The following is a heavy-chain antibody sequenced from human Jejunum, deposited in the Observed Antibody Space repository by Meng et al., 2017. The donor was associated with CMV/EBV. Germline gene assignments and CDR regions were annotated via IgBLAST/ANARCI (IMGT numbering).Heavy chain of an antibody. V-gene: IGHV1-2*02. CDR1: GHTFIAYL. CDR3: ARGPSIGVRGVFYFDY. D-gene: IGHD3-10*01. J-gene: IGHJ4*02. Sequence: QVESVHSWPESRNPGASLKVSCTASGHTFIAYLMHWVRQAPGQGLEWMRWINPNTGGTNFAQKFQGRVTMARDTSITTAYMELSGLRSDDTAVYYCARGPSIGVRGVFYFDYWGQGTLVTVSS. CDR2: INPNTGGT.